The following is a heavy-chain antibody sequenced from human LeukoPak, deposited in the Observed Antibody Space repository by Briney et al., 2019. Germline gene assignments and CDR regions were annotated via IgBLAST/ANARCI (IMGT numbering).Heavy chain of an antibody. CDR3: ARGSNPRYFDH. J-gene: IGHJ4*02. V-gene: IGHV4-34*01. D-gene: IGHD1-14*01. Sequence: SETLSLTCAVYGGSFSGYYWSWIRQPPGKGLEWIGEINHSGSTNYNPSLKSRVTISVDTSKNQFSLKLSSVTAADTAVYYCARGSNPRYFDHWGQGTLVTVSS. CDR2: INHSGST. CDR1: GGSFSGYY.